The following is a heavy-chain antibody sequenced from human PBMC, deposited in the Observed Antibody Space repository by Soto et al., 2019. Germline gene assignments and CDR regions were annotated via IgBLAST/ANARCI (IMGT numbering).Heavy chain of an antibody. Sequence: QVPLQESGPGLVKPSQTLSLTCTVSGGSISSGGYYWSWIRQHPGKGLEWIGYIYYSGSTYYNPSLKSRVTISLDTSPNQFSLKLSSVTAADTAVYYCARGKLGESPYYFDYWGQGTLVTVSS. J-gene: IGHJ4*02. V-gene: IGHV4-31*03. CDR2: IYYSGST. D-gene: IGHD3-10*01. CDR1: GGSISSGGYY. CDR3: ARGKLGESPYYFDY.